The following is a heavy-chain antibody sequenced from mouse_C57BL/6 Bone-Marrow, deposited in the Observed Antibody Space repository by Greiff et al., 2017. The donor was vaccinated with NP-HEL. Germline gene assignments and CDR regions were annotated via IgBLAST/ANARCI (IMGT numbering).Heavy chain of an antibody. Sequence: VQLQQPGAELVKPGASVKVSCKASGYTFTSYWMHWVKQRPGQGLEWIGRIHPSDSDTNYNQKFKGKATLTVDKSSSTAYMQLSSLTSEDTAVYYCARGSDGYYVNWYFDVWGTGTTVTVSS. V-gene: IGHV1-74*01. J-gene: IGHJ1*03. D-gene: IGHD2-3*01. CDR1: GYTFTSYW. CDR2: IHPSDSDT. CDR3: ARGSDGYYVNWYFDV.